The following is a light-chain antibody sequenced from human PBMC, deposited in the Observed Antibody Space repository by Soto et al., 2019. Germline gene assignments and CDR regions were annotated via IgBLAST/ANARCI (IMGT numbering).Light chain of an antibody. CDR2: RAS. V-gene: IGKV1-5*03. J-gene: IGKJ1*01. CDR3: QQYDNYPWT. Sequence: DIQITQSPSTLSGSVGDRVTITCRASQSISTWLAWFQQKPGKAPKLLIYRASSLESGAPSRFSGTGSGTEFTLTISSLQPDDFATYYCQQYDNYPWTFGQGTKVDI. CDR1: QSISTW.